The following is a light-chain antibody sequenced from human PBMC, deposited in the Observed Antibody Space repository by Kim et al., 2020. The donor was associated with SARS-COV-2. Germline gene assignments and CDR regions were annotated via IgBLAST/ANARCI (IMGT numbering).Light chain of an antibody. Sequence: QSALTQPASVSGSPGQSITISCTGTSSDVGGYNYVSWYQQHPGKAPKLMIYDVSNRPSGVSNRFSGFKSGNTASPTISGLQAEDEADYYCSSYTSSSTVVFGGGTQLTVL. V-gene: IGLV2-14*03. CDR1: SSDVGGYNY. CDR3: SSYTSSSTVV. CDR2: DVS. J-gene: IGLJ2*01.